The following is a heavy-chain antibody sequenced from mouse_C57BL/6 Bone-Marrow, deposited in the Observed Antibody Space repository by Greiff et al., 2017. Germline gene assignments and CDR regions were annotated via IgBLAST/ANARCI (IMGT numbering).Heavy chain of an antibody. CDR2: ISSGGSYT. CDR3: ARLDSSGYIDY. D-gene: IGHD3-2*02. Sequence: EVKLMESGGDLVKPGGSLKFSCAASGFTFSSYGMSWVRQTQDKRLEWVATISSGGSYTYAPDSVTGRFTSSRDNSKNTLYLQMSSLKSEDTAMYYCARLDSSGYIDYWGQGTTLTVSS. CDR1: GFTFSSYG. J-gene: IGHJ2*01. V-gene: IGHV5-6*01.